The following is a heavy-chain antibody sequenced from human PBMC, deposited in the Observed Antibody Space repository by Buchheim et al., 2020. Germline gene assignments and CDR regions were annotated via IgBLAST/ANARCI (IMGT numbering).Heavy chain of an antibody. CDR3: AREFTGEDTVILPGAMRGSCFDP. CDR1: GGSISNSDSYY. D-gene: IGHD2-2*01. CDR2: IYYGGST. J-gene: IGHJ5*02. Sequence: QQQLQESGPGLVKPSETLSLTCTVSGGSISNSDSYYWGWIRQPPGKGLEWIGSIYYGGSTYYNPSLKSRVTISVDTSKNQFSLKLSSVTAADTAVYYCAREFTGEDTVILPGAMRGSCFDPWGQGTL. V-gene: IGHV4-39*02.